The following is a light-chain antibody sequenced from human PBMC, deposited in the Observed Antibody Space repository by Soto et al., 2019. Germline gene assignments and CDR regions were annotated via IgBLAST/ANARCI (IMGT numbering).Light chain of an antibody. Sequence: QSALTQPASVSGSPGQSITISCTGTSSDVGGYNYVSWYQQHPGKAPKLMIYDVSNRPSGVSNRFSGSKSGNTASLTISGLQAEDEADYYCSSYTSSINVVFGGGTKVTVL. J-gene: IGLJ2*01. CDR1: SSDVGGYNY. CDR2: DVS. V-gene: IGLV2-14*01. CDR3: SSYTSSINVV.